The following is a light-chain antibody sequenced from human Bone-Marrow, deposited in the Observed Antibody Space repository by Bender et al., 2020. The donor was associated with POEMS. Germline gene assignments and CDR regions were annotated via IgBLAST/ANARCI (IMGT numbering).Light chain of an antibody. CDR2: GNT. CDR1: SSNTGSGYD. CDR3: QSYDSSLTGFWV. Sequence: QSVLTQPPSVSGAPGQRVTISCTGSSSNTGSGYDINWYQHLPGTAPKLLIYGNTNRPSGVPDRFSGSKSGTSASLVITGLQAEDEADYYCQSYDSSLTGFWVFGGGTKLTVL. V-gene: IGLV1-40*01. J-gene: IGLJ3*02.